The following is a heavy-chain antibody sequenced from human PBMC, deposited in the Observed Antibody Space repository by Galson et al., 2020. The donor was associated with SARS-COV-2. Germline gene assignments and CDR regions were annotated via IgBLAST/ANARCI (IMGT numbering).Heavy chain of an antibody. J-gene: IGHJ4*02. Sequence: GESLKISCAASGFTFSGYLMSWIRQSPGKKLEWVANIKHDASETFYVDSVKGRFTISRDNAKNSLYLQMNSLRAEVTAVYYCMTPTRGQQRPVWTFWGQGTLVTVSS. CDR2: IKHDASET. CDR3: MTPTRGQQRPVWTF. CDR1: GFTFSGYL. D-gene: IGHD6-25*01. V-gene: IGHV3-7*05.